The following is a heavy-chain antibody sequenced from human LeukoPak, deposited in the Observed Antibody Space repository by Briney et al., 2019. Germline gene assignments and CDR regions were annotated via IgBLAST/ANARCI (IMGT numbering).Heavy chain of an antibody. CDR2: IWYDGSNK. CDR1: GFTFSSYG. J-gene: IGHJ6*02. V-gene: IGHV3-33*01. CDR3: ARVGYYDSSGYPGARYYYYGMDV. Sequence: GGSLRLSCAASGFTFSSYGMHWVRQAPGKGLEWVAVIWYDGSNKYYADSVKGRFTISRDNSKNTLYLQMNSLRAEDTAVYYCARVGYYDSSGYPGARYYYYGMDVWGQGTTVTVSS. D-gene: IGHD3-22*01.